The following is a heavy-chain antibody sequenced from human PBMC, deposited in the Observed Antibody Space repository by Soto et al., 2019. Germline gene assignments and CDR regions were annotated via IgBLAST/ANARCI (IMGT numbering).Heavy chain of an antibody. CDR1: GFTFSNYA. J-gene: IGHJ4*02. V-gene: IGHV3-23*01. Sequence: GGSLRLSCTSSGFTFSNYAMIWVRQAPGKGLEWVSLVSATAGTTYYTDSVKGRFTISRDNSRNTVYLQMNSLRADDTAVYYCAKDRLAGGFDYWGQGTLVTVSS. CDR2: VSATAGTT. CDR3: AKDRLAGGFDY. D-gene: IGHD3-16*01.